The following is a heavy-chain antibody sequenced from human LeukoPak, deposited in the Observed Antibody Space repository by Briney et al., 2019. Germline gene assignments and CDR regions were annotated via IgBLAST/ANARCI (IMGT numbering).Heavy chain of an antibody. J-gene: IGHJ3*02. CDR1: GGSISGGSYY. CDR3: ARAERRVSNAFDI. CDR2: IYTSGST. V-gene: IGHV4-61*02. D-gene: IGHD1-1*01. Sequence: SETLSLTCTVSGGSISGGSYYWSWIRQPAGKGLEWIGRIYTSGSTNYNPSLKSRVTISVDTSKNQFSLKLSSVTAADTAVYYCARAERRVSNAFDIWGQGTLVTVSS.